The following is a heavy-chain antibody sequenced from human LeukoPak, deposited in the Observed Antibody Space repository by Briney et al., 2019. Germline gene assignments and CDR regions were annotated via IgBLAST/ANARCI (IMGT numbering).Heavy chain of an antibody. CDR3: ARDRRYSSASGYFDY. V-gene: IGHV1-2*02. Sequence: ASVKVSCEASGYTFTGYYMHWVRQAPGQGLEWMGWINPNSGGTNYAQKFQGRATMTRDTSISTAYMELSRLRSDDTAVYYCARDRRYSSASGYFDYWGQGTLVTVSS. J-gene: IGHJ4*02. CDR2: INPNSGGT. CDR1: GYTFTGYY. D-gene: IGHD6-19*01.